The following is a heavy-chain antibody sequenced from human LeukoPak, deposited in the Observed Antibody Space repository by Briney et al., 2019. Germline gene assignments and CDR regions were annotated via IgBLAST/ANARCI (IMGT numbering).Heavy chain of an antibody. D-gene: IGHD1-20*01. CDR2: IYPGDSDT. J-gene: IGHJ4*02. CDR1: GYSFTSYW. V-gene: IGHV5-51*01. CDR3: ARQGPYNFYFDY. Sequence: GGSLKISCKGSGYSFTSYWIGWVRQMPGKGLEWMGVIYPGDSDTRYSPSFQGQVTFSADRSISTAYLQWSSLKASDTAMYYCARQGPYNFYFDYWGQGTLVTVSS.